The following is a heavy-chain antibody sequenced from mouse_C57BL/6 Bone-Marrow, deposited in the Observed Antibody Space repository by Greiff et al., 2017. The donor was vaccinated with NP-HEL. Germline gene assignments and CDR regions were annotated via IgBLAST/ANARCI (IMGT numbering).Heavy chain of an antibody. CDR2: IDPENGDT. CDR1: GFNIKDDY. V-gene: IGHV14-4*01. Sequence: EVKVEESGAELVRPGASVKLSCTASGFNIKDDYMHWVKQRPEQGLEWIGWIDPENGDTEYASKFQGKATITADTSSNTAYLQLSSLTSEDTAVYYCTTGGYYGSSYNYWGQGTTLTVSS. J-gene: IGHJ2*01. CDR3: TTGGYYGSSYNY. D-gene: IGHD1-1*01.